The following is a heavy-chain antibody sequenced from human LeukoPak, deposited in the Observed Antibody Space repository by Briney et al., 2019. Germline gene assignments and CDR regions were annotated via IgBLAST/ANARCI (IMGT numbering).Heavy chain of an antibody. V-gene: IGHV4-39*01. D-gene: IGHD6-13*01. J-gene: IGHJ5*02. Sequence: SETLSLTCTVSGGSISSSTDYWAWIRQPPGKGLECIGSSYYSGTTYYNPSLKSRVTISVDTSKNQFSLRLSSVTAADTAVYYCARAALYSSSWGRFDPWGQGTLVTVSS. CDR3: ARAALYSSSWGRFDP. CDR2: SYYSGTT. CDR1: GGSISSSTDY.